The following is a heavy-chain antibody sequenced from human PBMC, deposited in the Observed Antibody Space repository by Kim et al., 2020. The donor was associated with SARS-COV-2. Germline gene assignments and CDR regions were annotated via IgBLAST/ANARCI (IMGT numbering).Heavy chain of an antibody. J-gene: IGHJ4*02. Sequence: YTPSLKSRVNISVDTYKNQFALQLSSVTAAETAVYYCARILGGSGRQLDYWGQGTLVTVSS. D-gene: IGHD1-1*01. CDR3: ARILGGSGRQLDY. V-gene: IGHV4-59*01.